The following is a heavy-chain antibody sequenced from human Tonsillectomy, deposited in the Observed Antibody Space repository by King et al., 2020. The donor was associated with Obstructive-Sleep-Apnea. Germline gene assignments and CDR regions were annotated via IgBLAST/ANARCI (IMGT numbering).Heavy chain of an antibody. V-gene: IGHV4-39*07. J-gene: IGHJ4*02. CDR1: GGSISSSSYY. D-gene: IGHD6-19*01. CDR3: ARQNTGYSSGGDY. CDR2: IYYTGGT. Sequence: LQLQESGPGLVKPSETLSLTCTVSGGSISSSSYYWGWVRQPPGKGLEWIGIIYYTGGTYYNPSLKSRVTISADSSKNQFSLKLSSVTAADTAVYYCARQNTGYSSGGDYWGQGTLVTVSS.